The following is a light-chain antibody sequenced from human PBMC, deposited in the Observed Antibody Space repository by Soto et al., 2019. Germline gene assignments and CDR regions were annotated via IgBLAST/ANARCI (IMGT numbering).Light chain of an antibody. CDR3: CSYAGSSWV. V-gene: IGLV2-11*01. Sequence: QYALTQSRSVSGSPGQSVTISCTGTSSDVGGYNYVSWYQQHPGKAPKVIIHNVSERPSGVPDRFSGSKSGNTASLTISGLQAEDEADYYCCSYAGSSWVFGGGTKLTVL. CDR2: NVS. J-gene: IGLJ3*02. CDR1: SSDVGGYNY.